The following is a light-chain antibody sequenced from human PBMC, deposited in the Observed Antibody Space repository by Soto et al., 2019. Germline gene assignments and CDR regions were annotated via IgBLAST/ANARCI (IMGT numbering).Light chain of an antibody. Sequence: EIVLTQSPATLSFSPGERATLSCRASQSVSSYLAWYQQKPGQAPRLLIYDASNRATGIPARFSGSRSGTDFTLTSSSLEPEDCAVYYCQKRSNWPITFGQGTRLEIQ. CDR1: QSVSSY. CDR2: DAS. CDR3: QKRSNWPIT. J-gene: IGKJ5*01. V-gene: IGKV3-11*01.